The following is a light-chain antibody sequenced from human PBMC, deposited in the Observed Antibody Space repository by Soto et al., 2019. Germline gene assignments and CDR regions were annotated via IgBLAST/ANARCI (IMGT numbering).Light chain of an antibody. CDR1: QSVSSSY. Sequence: EIVMPQSPATVSVSPGERATLSCRASQSVSSSYLAWYQQKPGQAPRLLIYGASTRATGIPARFSGSGSGTEFTLTINSLQSEDFAVYYCQQYNNWWTFGQGTKVDIK. CDR2: GAS. J-gene: IGKJ1*01. V-gene: IGKV3-15*01. CDR3: QQYNNWWT.